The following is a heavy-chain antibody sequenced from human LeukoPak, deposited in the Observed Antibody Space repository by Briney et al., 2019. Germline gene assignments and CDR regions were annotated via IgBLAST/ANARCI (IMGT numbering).Heavy chain of an antibody. J-gene: IGHJ4*02. V-gene: IGHV1-69*05. CDR2: IIPIFGTA. Sequence: SVKVSCKGSGGTFSSYAISWVRQAPGQGLEWMGGIIPIFGTANYAQKFQGRVTITTDESTSTAYMELSSLRSEDTAVYYCASSGRGYSGYDSGFDYWGQGTLVTVSS. CDR3: ASSGRGYSGYDSGFDY. D-gene: IGHD5-12*01. CDR1: GGTFSSYA.